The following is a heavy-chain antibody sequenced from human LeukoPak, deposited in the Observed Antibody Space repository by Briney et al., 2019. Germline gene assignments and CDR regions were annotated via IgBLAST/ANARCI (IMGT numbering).Heavy chain of an antibody. D-gene: IGHD3-16*01. CDR2: ISCDGSNK. V-gene: IGHV3-30*18. J-gene: IGHJ4*02. CDR1: GFTFSSYG. CDR3: AKDPMITSGYFDY. Sequence: GGSLRLSCAASGFTFSSYGMHWVRQAPGKGLEWVAVISCDGSNKYYADSVKGRFTISRDNSKNTLYLQMNSLRAEDTAVYYCAKDPMITSGYFDYWGQGTLVTVSS.